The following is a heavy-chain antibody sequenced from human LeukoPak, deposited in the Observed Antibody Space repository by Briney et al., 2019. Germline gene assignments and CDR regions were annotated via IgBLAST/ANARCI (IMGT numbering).Heavy chain of an antibody. CDR2: ISYYRSNK. D-gene: IGHD3-10*01. V-gene: IGHV3-30*18. J-gene: IGHJ4*02. CDR3: AKGGWFGELPYYYFDY. CDR1: GFTFSSYG. Sequence: GRPLRLSCGASGFTFSSYGMHWVRQAPGKVLEWVADISYYRSNKYYADSVKGRFTICRDNSKNTLYLQMNSLRAEDTAVYYCAKGGWFGELPYYYFDYWGQGTLVTVSS.